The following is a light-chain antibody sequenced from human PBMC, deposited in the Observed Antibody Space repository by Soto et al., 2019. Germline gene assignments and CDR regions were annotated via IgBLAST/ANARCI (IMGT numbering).Light chain of an antibody. CDR1: QSILYSSNNQNC. CDR3: QQYCATPWT. J-gene: IGKJ1*01. V-gene: IGKV4-1*01. CDR2: WAS. Sequence: DIVMTQSPDSLAVSLGGRATINGESSQSILYSSNNQNCLAWYQQKPGQPPKLLIYWASTRESGVPDRFSGSGSVTDFTLTISSLQAEDVAVYYCQQYCATPWTFGQGTKVEIK.